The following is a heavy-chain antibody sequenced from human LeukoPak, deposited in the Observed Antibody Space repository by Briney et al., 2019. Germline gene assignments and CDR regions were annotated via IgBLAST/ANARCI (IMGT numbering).Heavy chain of an antibody. V-gene: IGHV4-59*01. J-gene: IGHJ4*02. CDR1: GDSLNSYY. Sequence: SETLSLTCTVSGDSLNSYYWSWIRQPPGEGLQWIGYIFYSGSSNYNASLRSRVAISVDTSKNQFSLKLTSVTAADTAVYYCAGRAARFFDYWGQRILVTVS. D-gene: IGHD6-25*01. CDR3: AGRAARFFDY. CDR2: IFYSGSS.